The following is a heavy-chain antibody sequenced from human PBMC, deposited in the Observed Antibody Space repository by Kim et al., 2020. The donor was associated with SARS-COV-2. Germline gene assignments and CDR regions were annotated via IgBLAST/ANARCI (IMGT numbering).Heavy chain of an antibody. V-gene: IGHV4-34*01. D-gene: IGHD2-21*01. Sequence: NPSLKSRVTRSVDTSKNQFSLRLSTVTAADTAVYYCARGRFVVATTAFDIWGQGTMVTVSS. CDR3: ARGRFVVATTAFDI. J-gene: IGHJ3*02.